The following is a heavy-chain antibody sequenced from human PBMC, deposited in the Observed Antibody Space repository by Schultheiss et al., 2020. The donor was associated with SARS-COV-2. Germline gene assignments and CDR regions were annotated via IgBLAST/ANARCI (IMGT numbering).Heavy chain of an antibody. CDR1: GYTFTSYD. CDR3: ARGGPVLRYFDWSPPVYYYYGMDV. Sequence: ASVKVSCKASGYTFTSYDINWVRQATGQGLEWMGWMNPNSGNTGYAQKFQGRVTITRDTSASTAYMELSSLRSEDTAVYYCARGGPVLRYFDWSPPVYYYYGMDVWGQGTTVTVSS. D-gene: IGHD3-9*01. V-gene: IGHV1-8*01. CDR2: MNPNSGNT. J-gene: IGHJ6*02.